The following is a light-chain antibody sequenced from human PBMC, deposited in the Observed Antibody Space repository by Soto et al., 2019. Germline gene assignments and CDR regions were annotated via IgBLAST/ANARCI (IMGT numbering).Light chain of an antibody. CDR3: AAWDDRLYV. Sequence: QSVLTQPPSASGTPGQRVTISCSGSASNIGTNYVSWYQHLPGTAPKLLIYRHDQRPSGVPDRFSGSKSGTSASLAISGLRSEDEADSYCAAWDDRLYVFGGGTKLTVL. CDR1: ASNIGTNY. V-gene: IGLV1-47*01. CDR2: RHD. J-gene: IGLJ2*01.